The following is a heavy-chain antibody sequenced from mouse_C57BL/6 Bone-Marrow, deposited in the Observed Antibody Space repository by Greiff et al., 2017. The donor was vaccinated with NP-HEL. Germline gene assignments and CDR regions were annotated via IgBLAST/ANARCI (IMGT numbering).Heavy chain of an antibody. D-gene: IGHD2-2*01. CDR2: IDPSDSYT. Sequence: VQLQQSGAELVRPGTSVKLSCKASGYTFTSYWMHWVKQRPGQGLEWIGVIDPSDSYTNYNQKFKGKATLTVDTSSSTAYMQLSSRTSEEAAVDYWARGSTMVKGFAYGGQGTRVTVAA. V-gene: IGHV1-59*01. CDR1: GYTFTSYW. J-gene: IGHJ3*01. CDR3: ARGSTMVKGFAY.